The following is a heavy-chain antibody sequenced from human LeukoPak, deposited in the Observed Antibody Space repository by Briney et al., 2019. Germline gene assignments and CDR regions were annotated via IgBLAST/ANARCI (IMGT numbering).Heavy chain of an antibody. CDR1: GGSICSGGYY. V-gene: IGHV4-31*03. D-gene: IGHD2-2*01. J-gene: IGHJ5*02. Sequence: SQTLSLTCTVSGGSICSGGYYWSWIRQHPGKGLEWIGYIYYSGSTYYNPSLKSRVTISVDTSKNQFSLKLSSVTAADTAVYYCARGGDIVVVPAAAPVNNWFDPWGQGTLVTVSS. CDR2: IYYSGST. CDR3: ARGGDIVVVPAAAPVNNWFDP.